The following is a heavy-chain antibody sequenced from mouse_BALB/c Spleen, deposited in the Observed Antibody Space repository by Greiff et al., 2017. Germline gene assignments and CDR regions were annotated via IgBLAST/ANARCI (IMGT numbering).Heavy chain of an antibody. J-gene: IGHJ3*01. CDR1: GYTFTSYY. CDR3: TDWFAY. CDR2: INPSNGGT. Sequence: VKLQESGAELVKPGASVKLSCKASGYTFTSYYMYWVKQRPGQGLEWIGEINPSNGGTNFNEKFKSKATLTVDKSSSTAYMQLSSLTSEDSAVYYCTDWFAYWGQGTLVTVSA. V-gene: IGHV1S16*01.